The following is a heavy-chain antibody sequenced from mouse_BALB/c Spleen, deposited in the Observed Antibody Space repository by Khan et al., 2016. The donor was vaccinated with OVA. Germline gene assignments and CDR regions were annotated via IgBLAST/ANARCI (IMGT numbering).Heavy chain of an antibody. CDR2: IWGDGST. CDR3: AKWRTENDCAVDY. Sequence: QVQLKESGPGLVAPSQSLSITCTVSGFSLTNYGVNWVRQPPGKGLEWLGVIWGDGSTNYHSTLMSRLSISKDNSQSQVFSKLSSLHTDDTATYDCAKWRTENDCAVDYWGQGTAVTVSS. CDR1: GFSLTNYG. J-gene: IGHJ4*01. V-gene: IGHV2-3*01.